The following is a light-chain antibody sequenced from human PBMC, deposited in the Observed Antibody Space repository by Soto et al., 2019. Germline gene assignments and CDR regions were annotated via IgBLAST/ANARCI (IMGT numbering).Light chain of an antibody. Sequence: DIQMTQSPSTVSASVGDGVTSTCRASHSISGWLAWYQQKPGRAPEVRIYKASTLESGVPLRFSGSGSGTEFTLTISSLQPDDFATYYCQQYNDYWTFGQGTKVDIK. V-gene: IGKV1-5*03. CDR3: QQYNDYWT. CDR2: KAS. CDR1: HSISGW. J-gene: IGKJ1*01.